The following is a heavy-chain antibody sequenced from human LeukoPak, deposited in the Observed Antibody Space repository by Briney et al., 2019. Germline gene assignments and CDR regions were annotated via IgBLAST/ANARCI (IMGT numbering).Heavy chain of an antibody. J-gene: IGHJ4*02. V-gene: IGHV1-2*04. CDR1: GYTFTGYY. CDR2: INPNSGGT. D-gene: IGHD3-16*02. CDR3: ATQSGLSAFDY. Sequence: ASVKVSCKASGYTFTGYYMHWVRQAPGQGLEWMGWINPNSGGTNYAQKFQGWVTMTRDTSISTAYMELSSLRSEDTAVYYCATQSGLSAFDYWGQGTLVTVSS.